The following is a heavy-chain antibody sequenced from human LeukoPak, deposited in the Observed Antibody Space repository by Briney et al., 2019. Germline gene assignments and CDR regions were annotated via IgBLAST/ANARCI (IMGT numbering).Heavy chain of an antibody. D-gene: IGHD1-26*01. Sequence: SETLSLTCTVSGGSISSYYWSWIRQPPGKGLEWIGYIYYSGSTNYNPSLKSRVTISVDTSKNQFSLKLSSVTAADTAVYYCARGKAKGNWYFDLWGRGTLVTVSS. CDR1: GGSISSYY. V-gene: IGHV4-59*01. CDR2: IYYSGST. CDR3: ARGKAKGNWYFDL. J-gene: IGHJ2*01.